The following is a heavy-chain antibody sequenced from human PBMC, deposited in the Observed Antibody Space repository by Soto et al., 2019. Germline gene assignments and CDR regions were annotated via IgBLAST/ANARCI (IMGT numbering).Heavy chain of an antibody. V-gene: IGHV1-69*13. CDR3: AREMIYYFDN. Sequence: GVSVKIAFKASGPTVSSYAISWVRQAPGQALEWMGGIIPIFGTANYAQKFQGRVTITADESTSTAYMELSSLRSEDTSAYYCAREMIYYFDNGGQGTLVTVSS. CDR2: IIPIFGTA. CDR1: GPTVSSYA. D-gene: IGHD3-22*01. J-gene: IGHJ4*02.